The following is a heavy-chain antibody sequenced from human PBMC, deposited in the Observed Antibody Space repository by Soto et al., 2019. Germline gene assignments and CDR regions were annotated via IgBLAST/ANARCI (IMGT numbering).Heavy chain of an antibody. V-gene: IGHV3-74*01. J-gene: IGHJ4*02. CDR1: GFTFSSYW. D-gene: IGHD2-2*01. Sequence: EVQLVESGGGVVQPGGSLRLSCAASGFTFSSYWIHWVRQAPGKGLVWVSRINSDGSSTTYADSVKGRFTISRDNAKNTLYLQMTSLRAEDTAVYYCARVSREVVPAAIDYWGQGTLVTVSS. CDR3: ARVSREVVPAAIDY. CDR2: INSDGSST.